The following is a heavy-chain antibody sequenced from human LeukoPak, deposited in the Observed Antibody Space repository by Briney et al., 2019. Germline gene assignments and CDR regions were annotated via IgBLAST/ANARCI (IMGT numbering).Heavy chain of an antibody. J-gene: IGHJ4*02. Sequence: SETLSLTCAVSGASISSTNWWSWVRQPPGKGLEWIGEIYHSGSTNYHPSLKSRVTISVDKSKNQFSLRLSSVTAADTAVYYCAMGWGVFDYWGQGTLVTVSS. V-gene: IGHV4-4*02. CDR1: GASISSTNW. CDR2: IYHSGST. D-gene: IGHD3-10*01. CDR3: AMGWGVFDY.